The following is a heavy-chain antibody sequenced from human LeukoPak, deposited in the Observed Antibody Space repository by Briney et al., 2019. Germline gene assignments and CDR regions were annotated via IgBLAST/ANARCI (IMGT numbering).Heavy chain of an antibody. CDR3: AKVKEMYSSGSYYFDY. Sequence: GGSLTLSCPASGLTFSNYGMHWVRQAPAKGLEWVAVIPYDGFNPYYADSVKGRFTISRDNSKNTLWLQMNSLRAEDTAVYYCAKVKEMYSSGSYYFDYWGQGTLVTVSS. CDR1: GLTFSNYG. CDR2: IPYDGFNP. D-gene: IGHD6-19*01. V-gene: IGHV3-30*18. J-gene: IGHJ4*02.